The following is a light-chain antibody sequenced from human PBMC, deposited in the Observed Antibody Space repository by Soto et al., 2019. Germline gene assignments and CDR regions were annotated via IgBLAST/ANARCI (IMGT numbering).Light chain of an antibody. CDR2: GAS. CDR3: QQYVSLPYT. J-gene: IGKJ2*01. CDR1: QGVRSY. V-gene: IGKV1-9*01. Sequence: IQLTQSPSSLSASVGDRVTITCRASQGVRSYLAWFQQRPGKAPKLLIFGASTLQNGVPARFSGGGFGTEFTLTITSLQPEDFATYYCQQYVSLPYTFGQGTKLEIK.